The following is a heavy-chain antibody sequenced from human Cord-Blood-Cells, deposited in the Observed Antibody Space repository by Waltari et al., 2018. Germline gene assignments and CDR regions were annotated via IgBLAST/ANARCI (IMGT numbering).Heavy chain of an antibody. Sequence: QVQLVQSGAEVKKPGASVKVSCKASGYTFTGYYMHWWRQAPGQGLEWMGWINPNSGGTNYAQKFQGRVTMTRDTSISTAYMELSRLRSDDTAVYYCARDLPYYCSSTSCYDYWGQGTLVTVSS. CDR2: INPNSGGT. D-gene: IGHD2-2*01. V-gene: IGHV1-2*02. J-gene: IGHJ4*02. CDR3: ARDLPYYCSSTSCYDY. CDR1: GYTFTGYY.